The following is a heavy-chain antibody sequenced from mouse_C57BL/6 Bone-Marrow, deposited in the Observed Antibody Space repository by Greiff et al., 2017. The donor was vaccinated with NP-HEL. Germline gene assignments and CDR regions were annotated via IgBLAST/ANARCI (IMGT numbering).Heavy chain of an antibody. D-gene: IGHD1-1*01. J-gene: IGHJ1*03. CDR1: GYAFSSSW. V-gene: IGHV1-82*01. CDR3: AREGYGSSSYWYFDV. Sequence: QVQLQQSGPELVKPGASVKISCKVSGYAFSSSWMNWVKQRPGKGLEWIGRIYPGDGDTNYNGKFKGKATLTADKSSSTAYMQLSSLTSEDSAVYFCAREGYGSSSYWYFDVWGTGTTVTVSS. CDR2: IYPGDGDT.